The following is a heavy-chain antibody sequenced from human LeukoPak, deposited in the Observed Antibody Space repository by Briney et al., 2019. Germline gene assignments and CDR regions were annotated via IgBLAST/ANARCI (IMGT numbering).Heavy chain of an antibody. CDR2: IVVGSGNT. V-gene: IGHV1-58*02. CDR3: AADGPADLFDGSEDPPRDAFEI. Sequence: ASVKVSCKASGFTFSSSTMQWVRQARGQRLEWIGWIVVGSGNTNYAQKFQERVTISRDMSTSTAYMELGSLTSEDTAVFYCAADGPADLFDGSEDPPRDAFEIWGQGTMVTVSS. D-gene: IGHD3-22*01. J-gene: IGHJ3*02. CDR1: GFTFSSST.